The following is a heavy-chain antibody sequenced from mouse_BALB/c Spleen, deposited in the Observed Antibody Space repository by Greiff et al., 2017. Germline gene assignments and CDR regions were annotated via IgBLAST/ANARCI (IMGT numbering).Heavy chain of an antibody. CDR3: ARDWDVSY. D-gene: IGHD4-1*01. Sequence: EVKLVESGGGLVQPGGSRKLSCAASGFTFSSFGMHWVRQAPEKGLEWVAYISSGSSTIYYADTVKGRFTISRDNPKNTLFLQMTSLRSEDTAMYYCARDWDVSYWGQGTTLTVSS. CDR2: ISSGSSTI. V-gene: IGHV5-17*02. CDR1: GFTFSSFG. J-gene: IGHJ2*01.